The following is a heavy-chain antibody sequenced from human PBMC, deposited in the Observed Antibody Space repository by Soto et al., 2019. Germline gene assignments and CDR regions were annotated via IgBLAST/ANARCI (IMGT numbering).Heavy chain of an antibody. CDR3: ATGGYCADGSCFSR. J-gene: IGHJ4*02. V-gene: IGHV4-59*12. CDR2: IYHTGTT. D-gene: IGHD2-15*01. Sequence: QVQLQESGPGLVKPSETLSLTCTVSFASIKSFYWSWIRQSPGRGLEWMGSIYHTGTTNYNPSLKSRITMSLDMSTHQSFLKLTSMPAADTAVYYCATGGYCADGSCFSRWGQGNLVTVSS. CDR1: FASIKSFY.